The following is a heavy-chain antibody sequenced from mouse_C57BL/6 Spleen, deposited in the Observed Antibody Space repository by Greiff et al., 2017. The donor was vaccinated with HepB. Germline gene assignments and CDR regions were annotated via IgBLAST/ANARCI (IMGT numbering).Heavy chain of an antibody. D-gene: IGHD1-1*01. CDR1: GYAFSSYW. CDR3: AREVYYGSSSLDY. J-gene: IGHJ2*01. V-gene: IGHV1-80*01. Sequence: QVQLQQSGAELVKPGASVKISCKASGYAFSSYWMNWVKQRPGKGLEWIGQIYPGDGDTNYNGKFKGKATLTADKSSSTAYMQPSSLTSEDSAVYFCAREVYYGSSSLDYWGQGTTLTVSS. CDR2: IYPGDGDT.